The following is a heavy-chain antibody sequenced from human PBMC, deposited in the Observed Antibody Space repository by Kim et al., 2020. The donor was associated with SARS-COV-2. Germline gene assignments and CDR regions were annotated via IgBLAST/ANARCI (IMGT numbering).Heavy chain of an antibody. Sequence: TSGSIGYADAVKGRFTISRDNAKNSLYLQMNSLRAEDTALYYCAKDSGDPWGQGTLVTVSS. D-gene: IGHD1-26*01. V-gene: IGHV3-9*01. CDR2: TSGSI. J-gene: IGHJ5*02. CDR3: AKDSGDP.